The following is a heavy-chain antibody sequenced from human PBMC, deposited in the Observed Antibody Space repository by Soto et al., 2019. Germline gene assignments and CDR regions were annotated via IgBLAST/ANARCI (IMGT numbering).Heavy chain of an antibody. V-gene: IGHV3-33*01. Sequence: QVQLVESGGGVVQPGRSLRLSCAASGFTFSSYGMHWVRQAPGKGLEWVAVIWYDGSTKYYADSVKGRFTISRANSKNTLYLQMNSLRAEDTAVYYCARDYDSSGYPRWYFDLWGRGTLVTVSS. CDR3: ARDYDSSGYPRWYFDL. D-gene: IGHD3-22*01. CDR2: IWYDGSTK. J-gene: IGHJ2*01. CDR1: GFTFSSYG.